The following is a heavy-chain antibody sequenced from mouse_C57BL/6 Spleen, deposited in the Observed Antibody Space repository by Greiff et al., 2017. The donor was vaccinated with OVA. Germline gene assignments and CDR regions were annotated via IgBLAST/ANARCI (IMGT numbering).Heavy chain of an antibody. Sequence: VKLQESGPELVKPGASVKISCKASGYAFSSSWMNWVKQRPGKGLEWIGRIYPGDGDTNYNGKFKGKATLTADKSSSTAYMQLSSLTSEDSAVYFCARTTTVAFDYWGQGTTLTVSS. CDR2: IYPGDGDT. J-gene: IGHJ2*01. D-gene: IGHD1-1*01. V-gene: IGHV1-82*01. CDR3: ARTTTVAFDY. CDR1: GYAFSSSW.